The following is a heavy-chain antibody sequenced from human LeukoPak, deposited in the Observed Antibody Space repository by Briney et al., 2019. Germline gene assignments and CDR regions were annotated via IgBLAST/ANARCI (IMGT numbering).Heavy chain of an antibody. J-gene: IGHJ5*02. Sequence: GSSVKVSCKASGGTFSSYAISWVRQAPGQGLEWMGGIIPIFGTANYAQKLQGRVTMTTDTSTTTAYMELRSLRSDDTAVYYCARDDVVVPAADWFDPWGQGTLVTVSS. V-gene: IGHV1-69*05. D-gene: IGHD2-2*01. CDR1: GGTFSSYA. CDR2: IIPIFGTA. CDR3: ARDDVVVPAADWFDP.